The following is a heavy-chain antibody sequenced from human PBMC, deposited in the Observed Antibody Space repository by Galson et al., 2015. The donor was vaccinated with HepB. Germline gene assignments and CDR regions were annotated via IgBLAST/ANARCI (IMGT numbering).Heavy chain of an antibody. D-gene: IGHD3-3*01. Sequence: SVKASCKASGYTFTGYYMHWVRQAPGQGLEWMGWINLNSGDTHYAQQFQGRVTMTRDTSISTAYMELSSLRSDDTAVYYCARSDGLSDYYYHGMDVWGQGTTVTVSS. J-gene: IGHJ6*02. CDR1: GYTFTGYY. CDR2: INLNSGDT. V-gene: IGHV1-2*02. CDR3: ARSDGLSDYYYHGMDV.